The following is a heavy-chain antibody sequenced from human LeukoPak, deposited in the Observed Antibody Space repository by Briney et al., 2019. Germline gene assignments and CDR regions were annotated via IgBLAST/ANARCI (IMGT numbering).Heavy chain of an antibody. CDR3: ARGGTSSGPSYNWFDP. CDR1: GYSFTSYW. V-gene: IGHV5-51*01. D-gene: IGHD6-19*01. Sequence: GESLKISCKGSGYSFTSYWIGWVRPMPGKGLEWMGIIYPGDSDTRYSPSFQGQVTISADKSISTAYLQWSSLKASDTAMYYCARGGTSSGPSYNWFDPWGQGTLVTVSS. J-gene: IGHJ5*02. CDR2: IYPGDSDT.